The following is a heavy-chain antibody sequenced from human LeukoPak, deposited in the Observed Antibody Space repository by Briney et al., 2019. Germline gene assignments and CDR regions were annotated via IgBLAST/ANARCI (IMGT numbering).Heavy chain of an antibody. CDR2: FYDSGST. Sequence: PSETLSLTCTVSGGSISGFYWSWIRQPPGKGLEWIGYFYDSGSTNYNPSLKSRVTISVDTSKNQFSLKLTPVAAADTAVYYCARGDYYGAGKLGYWGQGTLVTVSS. CDR3: ARGDYYGAGKLGY. D-gene: IGHD3-10*01. V-gene: IGHV4-59*08. J-gene: IGHJ4*02. CDR1: GGSISGFY.